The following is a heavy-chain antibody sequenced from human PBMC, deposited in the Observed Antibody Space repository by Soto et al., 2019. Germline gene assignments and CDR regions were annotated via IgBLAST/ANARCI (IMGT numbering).Heavy chain of an antibody. V-gene: IGHV3-23*01. D-gene: IGHD3-22*01. CDR1: GCTFSSYA. Sequence: GGSLRLSCAASGCTFSSYAMSWVRQAPGKGLEWVSAISGSGGSTYYADSVKGRFTISRDNSKNTLYLQMNSLRAEDTAVYYCAKGPHYYDSRGAFDIWGQGTMVTVSS. CDR3: AKGPHYYDSRGAFDI. CDR2: ISGSGGST. J-gene: IGHJ3*02.